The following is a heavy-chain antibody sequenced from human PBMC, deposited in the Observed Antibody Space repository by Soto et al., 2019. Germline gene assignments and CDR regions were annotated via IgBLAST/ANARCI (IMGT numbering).Heavy chain of an antibody. CDR3: AKDHTVVMRDAFDI. V-gene: IGHV3-23*01. CDR2: ISDSGTGT. Sequence: EVQILESGGGLVQPGGSLRLSCAASGFTFSSYAMYWVRQAPGKGLAWVSGISDSGTGTSYADSVKGRFTISRDNSNNTGYLQITSLRDEDTAVYYCAKDHTVVMRDAFDIWGQGTIVNVSS. D-gene: IGHD3-22*01. CDR1: GFTFSSYA. J-gene: IGHJ3*02.